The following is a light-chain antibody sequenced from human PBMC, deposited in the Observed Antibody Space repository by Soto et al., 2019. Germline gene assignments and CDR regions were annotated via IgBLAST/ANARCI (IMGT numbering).Light chain of an antibody. CDR3: SSYTSSSTLLYV. V-gene: IGLV2-14*01. CDR2: DVS. Sequence: QSVLTQPASGSGSPGQSITISCTGTSSDVGGYNYVSWYQQHPGKAPKLMIYDVSNRPSGVSNRFSGSKSGNTASLTISGLQAEDEAVYYCSSYTSSSTLLYVFGTGTKLTVL. CDR1: SSDVGGYNY. J-gene: IGLJ1*01.